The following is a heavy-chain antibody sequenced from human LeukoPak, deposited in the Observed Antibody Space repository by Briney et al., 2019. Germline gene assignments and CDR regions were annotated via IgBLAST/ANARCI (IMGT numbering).Heavy chain of an antibody. J-gene: IGHJ4*02. CDR3: ASKHYGDYVFDY. V-gene: IGHV4-39*07. D-gene: IGHD4-17*01. CDR1: GGSISSSSYY. CDR2: IYYSGST. Sequence: SETLSLTCAVYGGSISSSSYYWGWIRQPPGKGLEWIGSIYYSGSTYYNPSLKSRVTISVDTSKNQFSLKLSSVTAADTAVYYCASKHYGDYVFDYWGQGTLVTVSS.